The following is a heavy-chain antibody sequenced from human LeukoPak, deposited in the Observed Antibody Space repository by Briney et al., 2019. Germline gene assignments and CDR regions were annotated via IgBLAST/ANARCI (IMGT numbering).Heavy chain of an antibody. D-gene: IGHD3-3*01. CDR3: ARGLYYDFWSGYYFRANDAFGI. V-gene: IGHV4-39*07. CDR1: GGSISSSRDY. CDR2: IYYSGST. J-gene: IGHJ3*02. Sequence: PSETLSLTCTVSGGSISSSRDYWAWIRQPPGKGLEWIANIYYSGSTYYSPSLKSRVTISVDTSKNQFSLKLSSVTAADTAVYYCARGLYYDFWSGYYFRANDAFGIWGQGTMVTVSS.